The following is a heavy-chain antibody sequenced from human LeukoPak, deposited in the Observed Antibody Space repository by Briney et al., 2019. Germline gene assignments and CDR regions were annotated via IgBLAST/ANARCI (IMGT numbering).Heavy chain of an antibody. V-gene: IGHV5-51*01. CDR3: ARSYYYGSGSYYPLQYYFDY. Sequence: GESLKISCKGSGYSFTSYWIGWVRQMPGKGLEWMGIIYPGDSDTRYSPSFQGQVTISADKSISTTYLQWSSLKASDTAMYYCARSYYYGSGSYYPLQYYFDYWGQGTLVTVSS. J-gene: IGHJ4*02. CDR2: IYPGDSDT. CDR1: GYSFTSYW. D-gene: IGHD3-10*01.